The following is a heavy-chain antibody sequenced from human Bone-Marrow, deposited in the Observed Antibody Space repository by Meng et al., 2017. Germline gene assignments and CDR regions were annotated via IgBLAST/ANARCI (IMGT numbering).Heavy chain of an antibody. J-gene: IGHJ4*02. V-gene: IGHV1-69*05. CDR3: TRVKEAQYYYNSSYRRVDY. CDR1: VCCISSDA. Sequence: VQRGELVKNPGCAENVACKASVCCISSDASSWVRQAPGQGHESVGGIKPICGTENYAQEVHGRENLTRDTTTSTVNMVLSGLIAEGTVGYYCTRVKEAQYYYNSSYRRVDYWGQGTLVTVSS. D-gene: IGHD3-22*01. CDR2: IKPICGTE.